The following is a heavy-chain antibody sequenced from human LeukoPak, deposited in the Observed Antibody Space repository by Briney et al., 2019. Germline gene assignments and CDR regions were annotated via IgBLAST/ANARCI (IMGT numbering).Heavy chain of an antibody. CDR2: IYNSGST. CDR3: ARDKGPYWYFDL. CDR1: GDSISSHY. Sequence: SETLSLTCTVSGDSISSHYWNWIRQPPGKGLEWIGNIYNSGSTNYHPSLKSRVTISVDTSKNQISLKLSSVTAADTAVYYCARDKGPYWYFDLWGRGTLVTVSS. J-gene: IGHJ2*01. V-gene: IGHV4-59*11.